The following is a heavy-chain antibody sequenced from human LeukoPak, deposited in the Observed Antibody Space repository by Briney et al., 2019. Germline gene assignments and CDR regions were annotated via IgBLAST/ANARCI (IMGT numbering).Heavy chain of an antibody. CDR2: IKGKPDGGAI. Sequence: GGSLRLSCSALGLGRSFKETWMSWVRRAPGKGLEWIGRIKGKPDGGAIDYIAPVRGRFSISRDDSKNLVFLQMDSLKIEDTAVYYCTTDPRYWGQGTMVTVSS. CDR1: GLGRSFKETW. V-gene: IGHV3-15*01. J-gene: IGHJ4*02. CDR3: TTDPRY.